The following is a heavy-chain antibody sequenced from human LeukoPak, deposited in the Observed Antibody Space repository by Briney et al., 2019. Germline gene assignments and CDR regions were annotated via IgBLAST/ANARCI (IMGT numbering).Heavy chain of an antibody. CDR3: ARDKQWLEYPDY. V-gene: IGHV3-30*04. Sequence: PGRSLRLSCAASGFTFSSYAMHWVRQAPGKGLEWVAVISYDGSNKYYADSVKGRFTISRDNSKNTLYLQMNSLRAEDTAVYYCARDKQWLEYPDYWGQGTLSPSPQ. D-gene: IGHD6-19*01. CDR2: ISYDGSNK. J-gene: IGHJ4*02. CDR1: GFTFSSYA.